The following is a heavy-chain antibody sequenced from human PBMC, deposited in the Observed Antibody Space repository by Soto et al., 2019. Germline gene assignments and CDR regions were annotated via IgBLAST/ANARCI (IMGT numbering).Heavy chain of an antibody. CDR2: IYYSGST. D-gene: IGHD3-10*01. CDR3: ARHEATMVRGVITSAYYFDY. Sequence: SETLSLTCTVSGGSISSSSYYWGWIRQPPGKGLDWIGTIYYSGSTYYNPSLLSRVTISVDTSKNQFPLKLSSVTAADTAVYYCARHEATMVRGVITSAYYFDYWGQGTLVTVSS. J-gene: IGHJ4*02. V-gene: IGHV4-39*01. CDR1: GGSISSSSYY.